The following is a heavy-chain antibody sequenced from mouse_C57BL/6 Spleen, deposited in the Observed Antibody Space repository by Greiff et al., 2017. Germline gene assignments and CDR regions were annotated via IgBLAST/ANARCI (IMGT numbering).Heavy chain of an antibody. CDR3: ASHVDYGSSYDYFGY. J-gene: IGHJ2*01. Sequence: VQLKQSGPGLVKPSQSLSLTCSVTGYSITSGYYWNWIRQFPGNKLEWMGYISYDGSNNYNPSLKNRISITRDTSKNQFFLKLNSVTTEDTATYYCASHVDYGSSYDYFGYWGPGTTLTVSS. CDR2: ISYDGSN. CDR1: GYSITSGYY. D-gene: IGHD1-1*01. V-gene: IGHV3-6*01.